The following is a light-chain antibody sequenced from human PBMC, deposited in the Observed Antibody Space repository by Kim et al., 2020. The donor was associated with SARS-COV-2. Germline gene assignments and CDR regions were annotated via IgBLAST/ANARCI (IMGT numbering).Light chain of an antibody. Sequence: SLPPGERATLSCRASQSVSSQLAWYQQKPGQAPRLLIYGASNRATGIPARFTGSGSGTDFTLAISSLESEDFAVYYCQQRSNWMFSFGQGTKLEI. CDR2: GAS. CDR1: QSVSSQ. J-gene: IGKJ2*01. CDR3: QQRSNWMFS. V-gene: IGKV3-11*01.